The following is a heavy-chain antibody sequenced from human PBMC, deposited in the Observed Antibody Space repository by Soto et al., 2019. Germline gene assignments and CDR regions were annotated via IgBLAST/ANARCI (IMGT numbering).Heavy chain of an antibody. CDR1: GYNFTRYT. J-gene: IGHJ5*02. CDR2: INPDNGNT. Sequence: SVKASCKASGYNFTRYTMNWVRQAPGQRLEWMGWINPDNGNTKSSQNFQDRVIITRDTSARTAYMDLSSLRSEDTPVSYCARGIATGQLDPWGQGTLVTVSS. V-gene: IGHV1-3*01. CDR3: ARGIATGQLDP. D-gene: IGHD2-15*01.